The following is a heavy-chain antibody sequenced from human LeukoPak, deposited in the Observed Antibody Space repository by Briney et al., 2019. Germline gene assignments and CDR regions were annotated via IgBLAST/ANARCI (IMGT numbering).Heavy chain of an antibody. D-gene: IGHD6-13*01. V-gene: IGHV3-74*01. CDR1: GFTFSSYA. Sequence: GGSLRLSCVASGFTFSSYAMSWVRQPPGKGLVWVSRISPTGSTTSYADSVKGRFTVSRDNAKNTLYLQVNNLRAEDTAVYYCARGPSSNWSGLDFWGQGTLLTVSS. CDR2: ISPTGSTT. CDR3: ARGPSSNWSGLDF. J-gene: IGHJ4*02.